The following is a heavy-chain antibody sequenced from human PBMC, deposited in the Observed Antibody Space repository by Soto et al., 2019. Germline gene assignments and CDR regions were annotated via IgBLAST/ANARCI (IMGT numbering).Heavy chain of an antibody. V-gene: IGHV4-4*02. Sequence: QVQLQESGPGLVKPSGTLSLTCAVSGASIRSNNWWSWVRQPPGKGLEWIGEIFHSGSTNYNPSLKTXXTXSXGKSKNQFSLKLSSVTAADTAVYYCARVYSGSYSDSWGRGTLVTVSS. CDR3: ARVYSGSYSDS. J-gene: IGHJ4*02. D-gene: IGHD1-26*01. CDR1: GASIRSNNW. CDR2: IFHSGST.